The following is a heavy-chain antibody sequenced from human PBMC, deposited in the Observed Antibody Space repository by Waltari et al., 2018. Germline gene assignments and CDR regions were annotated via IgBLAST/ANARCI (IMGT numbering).Heavy chain of an antibody. CDR2: ISWDSRAI. Sequence: EVKVVESGGGLVQPGRSLRLSCTGSGFSFDNFAMHWVRQAAGKGLECGSGISWDSRAIGYADSVKGRLTISRDNARNSVYLQMNSLRSEDMALYYCAKGVSSWYSFGMDVWGQGTTVTVSS. CDR1: GFSFDNFA. CDR3: AKGVSSWYSFGMDV. J-gene: IGHJ6*01. D-gene: IGHD6-13*01. V-gene: IGHV3-9*03.